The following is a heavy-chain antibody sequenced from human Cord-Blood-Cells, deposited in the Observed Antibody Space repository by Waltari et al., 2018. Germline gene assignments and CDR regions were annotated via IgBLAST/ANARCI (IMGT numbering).Heavy chain of an antibody. D-gene: IGHD6-13*01. CDR2: INYSGST. J-gene: IGHJ4*02. CDR1: GGSISSSSYY. V-gene: IGHV4-39*01. Sequence: QLQLQESGPGLVTPSETLSLTSTVPGGSISSSSYYWVWIRQPPGKGLEWIGSINYSGSTYYNPSLKSRVTIAEDTSKNQFSLKLSSVTAADTAVYYCARHHSSAAGNFDYWGQGTLVTVSS. CDR3: ARHHSSAAGNFDY.